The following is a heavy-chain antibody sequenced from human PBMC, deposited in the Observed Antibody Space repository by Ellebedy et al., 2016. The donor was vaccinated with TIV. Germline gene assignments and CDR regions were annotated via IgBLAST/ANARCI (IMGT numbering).Heavy chain of an antibody. V-gene: IGHV3-53*05. CDR2: IYSGGST. J-gene: IGHJ4*02. CDR3: AKDMMTGATTVQGGVFDY. Sequence: GESLKISCAASGFTVSSNYMSWVRQAPGKGLEWVSVIYSGGSTYYADSVKGRFTISRDNAKNTLYLQMNSLRAEDTALYYCAKDMMTGATTVQGGVFDYWGQGTLVTVSS. CDR1: GFTVSSNY. D-gene: IGHD1-26*01.